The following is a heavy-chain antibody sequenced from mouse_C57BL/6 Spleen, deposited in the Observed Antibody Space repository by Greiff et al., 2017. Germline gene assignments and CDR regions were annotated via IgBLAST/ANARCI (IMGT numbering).Heavy chain of an antibody. CDR3: GGTFYYARDY. J-gene: IGHJ4*01. Sequence: QVQLQQPGAELVKPGASVKMSCKASGYTFTSYWMHWVKQRPGQGLEWIGMIHPNSGSTNYNEKFKSKATLPVDKSSSTAYMQLSSLTSEDSAVYYCGGTFYYARDYWGQGTSVTVSS. D-gene: IGHD3-3*01. CDR1: GYTFTSYW. V-gene: IGHV1-64*01. CDR2: IHPNSGST.